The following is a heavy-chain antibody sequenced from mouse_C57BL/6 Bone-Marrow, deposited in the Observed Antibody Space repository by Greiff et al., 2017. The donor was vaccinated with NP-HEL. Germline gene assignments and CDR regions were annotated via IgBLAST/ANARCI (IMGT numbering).Heavy chain of an antibody. V-gene: IGHV1-64*01. J-gene: IGHJ3*01. CDR2: IHPNSGST. CDR3: ARPFYGSSIFWFAY. D-gene: IGHD1-1*01. Sequence: VQLQQPGAELVKPGASVKLSCKASGYPFTSYWMHWVKQRPGQGLEWIGMIHPNSGSTNYNEKFKSKATLTVDKSSSTAYMQLSSLTSEDSAVYYCARPFYGSSIFWFAYWGQGTLVTVSA. CDR1: GYPFTSYW.